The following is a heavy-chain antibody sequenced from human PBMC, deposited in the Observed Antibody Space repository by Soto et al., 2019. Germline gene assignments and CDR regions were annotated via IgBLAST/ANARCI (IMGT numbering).Heavy chain of an antibody. Sequence: PGESLKISCKGSGYSFTSYWISWVRQMPGKGLEWMGRIDPSDSYTNYSPFFQGHVTISADKSISTAYLQWSSLKASDTAMYYCAVKRRNYYYDSSGYYSHDAFDIWGQGTMVT. V-gene: IGHV5-10-1*01. J-gene: IGHJ3*02. CDR2: IDPSDSYT. D-gene: IGHD3-22*01. CDR3: AVKRRNYYYDSSGYYSHDAFDI. CDR1: GYSFTSYW.